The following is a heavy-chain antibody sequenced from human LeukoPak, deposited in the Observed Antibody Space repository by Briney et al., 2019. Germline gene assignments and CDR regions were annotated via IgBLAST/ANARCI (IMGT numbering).Heavy chain of an antibody. CDR1: GFTFSSYS. V-gene: IGHV3-48*01. CDR3: ARDCSGGSCGPYAFDI. Sequence: GGSLRLSCAASGFTFSSYSMNWVRQAPGKGLEWVSYISSSSSTIYYADSVKGRFTISRDNAKNSLYLQMNSLRAEDTAVYYCARDCSGGSCGPYAFDIWGQGTMVTVSS. D-gene: IGHD2-15*01. CDR2: ISSSSSTI. J-gene: IGHJ3*02.